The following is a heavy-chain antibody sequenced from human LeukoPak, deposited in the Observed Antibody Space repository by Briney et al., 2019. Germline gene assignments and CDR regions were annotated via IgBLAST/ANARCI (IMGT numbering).Heavy chain of an antibody. V-gene: IGHV3-23*01. J-gene: IGHJ4*02. CDR1: GFTFSSYA. D-gene: IGHD3-3*01. CDR3: AKENVTIFGVVISGYYFDY. CDR2: ISGSGGST. Sequence: AGGSLRLSCAASGFTFSSYAMSWVRQAPGKGLEWVTAISGSGGSTYYADSVKGRFTISRDNSKNTLYLQMNSLRAEDTAVYYCAKENVTIFGVVISGYYFDYWGQGTLVTVSS.